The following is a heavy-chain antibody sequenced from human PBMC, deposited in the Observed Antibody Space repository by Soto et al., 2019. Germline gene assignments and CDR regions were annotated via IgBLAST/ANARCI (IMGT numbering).Heavy chain of an antibody. Sequence: GGSLRLSCAASGFTFSSYSMNWVRQAPGEGLEWVSYISSSSSTIYYADSVKGRFTISRDNAKNSLYLQMNSLRDEDTAVYYCARGGGPDTAMVHTYYYYYYGMDVWGQGTTVTVSS. D-gene: IGHD5-18*01. CDR1: GFTFSSYS. CDR3: ARGGGPDTAMVHTYYYYYYGMDV. J-gene: IGHJ6*02. V-gene: IGHV3-48*02. CDR2: ISSSSSTI.